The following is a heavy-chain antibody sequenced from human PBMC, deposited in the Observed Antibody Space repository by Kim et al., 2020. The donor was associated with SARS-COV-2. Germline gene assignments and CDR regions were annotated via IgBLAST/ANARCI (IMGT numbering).Heavy chain of an antibody. J-gene: IGHJ6*02. D-gene: IGHD2-8*02. V-gene: IGHV1-69*13. CDR3: ARGSLVVLGLYYFYGMDV. Sequence: SVKVSCKASGGTFTNYAISWVRQAPGQGLEWMGGIIPIFSATNFAQKFQGRVVITADESTSTAYMELSSLRSEDTAVYYCARGSLVVLGLYYFYGMDVWGQGTTVAVSS. CDR1: GGTFTNYA. CDR2: IIPIFSAT.